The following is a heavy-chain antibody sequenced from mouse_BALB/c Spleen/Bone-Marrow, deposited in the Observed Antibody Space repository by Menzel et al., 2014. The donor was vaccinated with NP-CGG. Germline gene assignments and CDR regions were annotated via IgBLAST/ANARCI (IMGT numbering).Heavy chain of an antibody. D-gene: IGHD2-3*01. V-gene: IGHV1-67*01. CDR2: ISTYSGNT. CDR3: ARDGYRRSYDWFAY. CDR1: GYTFTDYA. J-gene: IGHJ3*01. Sequence: QVHVKQSGPELVRPGVSVKISCKGSGYTFTDYAMHWVKQGHAKSLEWIGVISTYSGNTNYNQKFKGKATMTVDKSSSTSYMELARLTSEDSSIYYCARDGYRRSYDWFAYWGQETLVTVST.